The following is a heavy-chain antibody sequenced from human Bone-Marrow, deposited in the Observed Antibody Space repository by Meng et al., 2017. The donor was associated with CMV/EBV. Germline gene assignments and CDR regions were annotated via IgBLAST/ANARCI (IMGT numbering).Heavy chain of an antibody. CDR1: GFTFSSYS. D-gene: IGHD3-3*01. Sequence: GESLKISCAASGFTFSSYSMNWVRQAPGKGLEWVSSISSSSSYIYYADSVKGRFTISRDNAKNSLYLQMNSLRAEDTAVYYCARDQVLRFLEWSNYYYGMDVWGQGTTVTVSS. CDR2: ISSSSSYI. J-gene: IGHJ6*02. V-gene: IGHV3-21*01. CDR3: ARDQVLRFLEWSNYYYGMDV.